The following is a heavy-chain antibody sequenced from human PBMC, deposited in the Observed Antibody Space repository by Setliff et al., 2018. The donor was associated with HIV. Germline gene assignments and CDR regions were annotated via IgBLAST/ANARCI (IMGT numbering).Heavy chain of an antibody. CDR3: HSGYDTEEQSYFDY. Sequence: PGGSLRLSCAGFGFTLTDYAIHWVRQAPGKGLVWVSRVNTDGSSKTYADSVKDRFTISRDNAKNTLYLQMNSLRAEDTGVYYCHSGYDTEEQSYFDYWGQGTLVTVSS. CDR2: VNTDGSSK. D-gene: IGHD5-12*01. J-gene: IGHJ4*02. CDR1: GFTLTDYA. V-gene: IGHV3-74*01.